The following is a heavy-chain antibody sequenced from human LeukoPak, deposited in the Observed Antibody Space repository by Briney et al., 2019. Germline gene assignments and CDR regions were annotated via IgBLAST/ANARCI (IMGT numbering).Heavy chain of an antibody. CDR3: ARVQLWLIGSWFDP. J-gene: IGHJ5*02. CDR2: MYTSGST. D-gene: IGHD5-18*01. Sequence: SQTLSLTCTVSGGSISSGSYYWSWIWQPAGKGLEWIGRMYTSGSTNYNPSLKSRVTISIDTSKNEFSLKLSSVTAADTAVYYCARVQLWLIGSWFDPWGQGTLVTVSS. CDR1: GGSISSGSYY. V-gene: IGHV4-61*02.